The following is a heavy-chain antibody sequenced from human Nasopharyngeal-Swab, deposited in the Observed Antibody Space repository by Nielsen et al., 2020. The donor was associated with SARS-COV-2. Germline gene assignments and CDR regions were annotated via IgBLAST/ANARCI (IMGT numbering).Heavy chain of an antibody. Sequence: SVKVSCKASGGTFSSYAISWVRQAPAQGLAWMGGIIPMFGTANYAQNFQGRVTITADKSTSTAYMDLSRLKSEDTAVYYCAWGDTDYYYYGLDVWGQGTTVTVSS. CDR3: AWGDTDYYYYGLDV. V-gene: IGHV1-69*06. D-gene: IGHD5-18*01. CDR2: IIPMFGTA. J-gene: IGHJ6*02. CDR1: GGTFSSYA.